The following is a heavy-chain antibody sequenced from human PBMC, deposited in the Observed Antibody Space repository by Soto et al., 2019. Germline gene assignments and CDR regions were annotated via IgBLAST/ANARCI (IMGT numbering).Heavy chain of an antibody. D-gene: IGHD1-1*01. CDR3: AKDLSNWNDLRPFDY. V-gene: IGHV3-23*01. CDR2: ISGSGGST. CDR1: GFTFSSYA. J-gene: IGHJ4*02. Sequence: GGSLRLSCAASGFTFSSYAMSWVRQAPGKGLEWVSAISGSGGSTYYADSVKGRFTISRDNSKNTLYLQMNSLRAEDTAVYYCAKDLSNWNDLRPFDYWGQGTLVTVSS.